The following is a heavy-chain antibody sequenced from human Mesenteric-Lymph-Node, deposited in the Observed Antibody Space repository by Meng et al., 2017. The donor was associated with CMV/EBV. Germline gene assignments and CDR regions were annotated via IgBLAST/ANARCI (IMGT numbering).Heavy chain of an antibody. CDR1: GFTVSSYA. D-gene: IGHD3-16*01. V-gene: IGHV3-74*01. CDR3: ARVIWGWYFDL. Sequence: GGSLRLSCTASGFTVSSYAMSWVRQAPGKGLEWVSHIDTDGSITNYADSVKGRFTISRDNAKNTLYLQMNSLRAEDTAVYYCARVIWGWYFDLWGRGTLVTVSA. CDR2: IDTDGSIT. J-gene: IGHJ2*01.